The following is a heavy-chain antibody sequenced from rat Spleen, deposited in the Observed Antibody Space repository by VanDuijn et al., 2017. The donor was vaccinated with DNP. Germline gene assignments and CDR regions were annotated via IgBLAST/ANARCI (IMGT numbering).Heavy chain of an antibody. CDR3: ATHQYYGYRRDYFDY. CDR2: IFISGNTA. CDR1: GFTFSSFP. J-gene: IGHJ2*01. Sequence: EVQLVESGGGLVQPGRSMKLSCAVSGFTFSSFPMAWVRQTPTKGLEWVATIFISGNTAYYRDSVKDRFTVSRDNAENTLYLQMDSLRSEDTATYYCATHQYYGYRRDYFDYWGQGVMVTVSS. D-gene: IGHD1-6*01. V-gene: IGHV5-46*01.